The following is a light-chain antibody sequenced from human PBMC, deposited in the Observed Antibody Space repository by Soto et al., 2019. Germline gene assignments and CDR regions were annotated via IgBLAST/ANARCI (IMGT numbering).Light chain of an antibody. J-gene: IGLJ2*01. V-gene: IGLV3-1*01. CDR1: KLEDKY. Sequence: SYELTQPPSVSVSPGQTASITCSGDKLEDKYVCWYQQKPGQSPVVVIYQDNKRPSGIPERFSGSNSGNTATLTIGGTQATDEADYYCQAWDSSTAHVVFGGGTKLTVL. CDR3: QAWDSSTAHVV. CDR2: QDN.